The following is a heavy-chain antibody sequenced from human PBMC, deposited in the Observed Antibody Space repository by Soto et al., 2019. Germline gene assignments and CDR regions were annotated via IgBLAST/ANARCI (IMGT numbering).Heavy chain of an antibody. CDR2: INAGNGNT. J-gene: IGHJ4*02. CDR3: AREISGSYRFDY. Sequence: ASVKVSCKASGYTFTSYAMHWVRQAPGQRLEWMGWINAGNGNTKYSQKFQGRVTITRDTSISTAYMELSSLRSEDTAVYYCAREISGSYRFDYWGQGTLVTVSS. V-gene: IGHV1-3*01. D-gene: IGHD1-26*01. CDR1: GYTFTSYA.